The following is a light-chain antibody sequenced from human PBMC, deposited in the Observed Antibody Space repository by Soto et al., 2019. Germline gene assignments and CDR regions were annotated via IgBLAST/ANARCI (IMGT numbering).Light chain of an antibody. J-gene: IGLJ1*01. V-gene: IGLV2-14*03. CDR1: STDIGDHNS. CDR3: SSYTGRRTYV. Sequence: QSVLTQPASVSGSPGQSITISCTGTSTDIGDHNSVSWYQQHPGKAPELLIYDVNGRPTGVSHRFSGSKSGNTASLSISGLQPDDEADYYCSSYTGRRTYVFGSGAKATVL. CDR2: DVN.